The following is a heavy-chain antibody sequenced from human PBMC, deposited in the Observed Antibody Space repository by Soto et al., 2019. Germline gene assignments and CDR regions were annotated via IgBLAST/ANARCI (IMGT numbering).Heavy chain of an antibody. CDR1: GFTFSSYA. J-gene: IGHJ2*01. CDR3: AKAPWGGKELWYFDL. V-gene: IGHV3-23*01. Sequence: GGSLLSCAASGFTFSSYAMSWVRQAPGKGLEWVSAISGSGGSTYYADSVKGRFTISRDNSKNTLYLQMNSLRAEDTAVYYCAKAPWGGKELWYFDLWGRGTLVTVSS. CDR2: ISGSGGST. D-gene: IGHD7-27*01.